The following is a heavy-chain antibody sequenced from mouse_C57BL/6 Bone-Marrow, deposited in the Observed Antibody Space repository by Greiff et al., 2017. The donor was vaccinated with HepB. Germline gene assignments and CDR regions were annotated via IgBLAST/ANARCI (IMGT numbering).Heavy chain of an antibody. V-gene: IGHV1-50*01. CDR1: GYTFTSYW. D-gene: IGHD2-3*01. CDR3: AREFGDSYDGYAMDY. CDR2: IDPSDSYT. J-gene: IGHJ4*01. Sequence: QVHVKQPGAELVKPGASVKLSCKASGYTFTSYWMQWVKQRPGQGLEWIGEIDPSDSYTNYNQKFKGKATLTVDTSSSTSYMQLSSLTSEDSAVYYCAREFGDSYDGYAMDYWGQGTSVTVSS.